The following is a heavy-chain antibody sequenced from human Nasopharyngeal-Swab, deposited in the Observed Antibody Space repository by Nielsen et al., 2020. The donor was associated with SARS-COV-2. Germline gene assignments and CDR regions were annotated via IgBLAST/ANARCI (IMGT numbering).Heavy chain of an antibody. CDR2: ISGSGGST. Sequence: VRQAPGKGLEWVSAISGSGGSTYYADSVKGRFTISRDNSKNTLYLQMNSLRAEDTAVYYCAKDRNDYIWGSYRLTFDYWGQGTLVTASS. V-gene: IGHV3-23*01. CDR3: AKDRNDYIWGSYRLTFDY. D-gene: IGHD3-16*02. J-gene: IGHJ4*02.